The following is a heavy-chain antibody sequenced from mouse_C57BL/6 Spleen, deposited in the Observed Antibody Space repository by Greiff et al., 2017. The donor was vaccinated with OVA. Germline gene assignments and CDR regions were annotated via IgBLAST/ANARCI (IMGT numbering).Heavy chain of an antibody. CDR2: IRNKANNHAT. CDR1: GFTFSDAW. Sequence: EVQLVESGGGLVQPGGSMKLSCAASGFTFSDAWMDWVRQSPEKGLEWVAEIRNKANNHATYYAESVKGRFTISRDDSKSSVYLQMNSLRAEDTGIYYCTSRQLRPFMDYWGQGTSVTVSS. V-gene: IGHV6-6*01. CDR3: TSRQLRPFMDY. D-gene: IGHD3-2*02. J-gene: IGHJ4*01.